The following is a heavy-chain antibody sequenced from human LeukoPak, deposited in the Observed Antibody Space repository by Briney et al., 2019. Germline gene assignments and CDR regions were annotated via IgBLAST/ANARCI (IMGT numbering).Heavy chain of an antibody. J-gene: IGHJ4*02. V-gene: IGHV4-34*01. Sequence: SETLSLTCAVYGGSFSGYYWSWSRQPPGQGLEWMGEINHSGSTNSNQSLKSRVTISVDTSTNQFSLTLSSVTAADTAVYYCARGGDIVATIWGYFDYWGQGTLVTVSS. CDR3: ARGGDIVATIWGYFDY. D-gene: IGHD5-12*01. CDR2: INHSGST. CDR1: GGSFSGYY.